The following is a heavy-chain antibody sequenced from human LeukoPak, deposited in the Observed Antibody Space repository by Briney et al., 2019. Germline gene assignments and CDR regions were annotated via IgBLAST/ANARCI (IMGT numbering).Heavy chain of an antibody. J-gene: IGHJ6*02. V-gene: IGHV3-48*04. CDR1: GFTFSNYN. CDR2: ITSRSSSI. CDR3: ARDPADYYNGMDV. Sequence: GGSLRLSCAASGFTFSNYNMNWVRQAPGKGLEWVSYITSRSSSIYYADSVKGRFTISRDNTKNSLYLQMNSLRAEDTAVYYCARDPADYYNGMDVWGQGTTVTVS.